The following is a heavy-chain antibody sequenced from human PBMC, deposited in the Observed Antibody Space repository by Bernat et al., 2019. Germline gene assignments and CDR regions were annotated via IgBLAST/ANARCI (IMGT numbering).Heavy chain of an antibody. CDR1: GFTFSSYG. J-gene: IGHJ4*02. Sequence: QVQLVESGGGVVQPGRSLRLSCAASGFTFSSYGMHWVRQAPGKGLEWVAVIWDDGSNKYYADSVKGRFTISRDNSKNTLYLQMNSLRAEDTAVYYCASGGYYYGSGSYWKAGFDYWGQGTLVTVSS. CDR3: ASGGYYYGSGSYWKAGFDY. V-gene: IGHV3-33*01. D-gene: IGHD3-10*01. CDR2: IWDDGSNK.